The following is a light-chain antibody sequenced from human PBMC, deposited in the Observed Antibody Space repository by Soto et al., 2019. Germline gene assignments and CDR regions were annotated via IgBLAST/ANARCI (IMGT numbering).Light chain of an antibody. J-gene: IGKJ1*01. CDR2: AAS. Sequence: DIQMTQAPSSLPASVGERVTITCRASQTIGNYLNWYQQRPGQAPNLLISAASTSRRGVPTRYSGSGSGTDFKLTITSRQPEDVATSDCHYRQNTPRTFGQGTKVEIK. V-gene: IGKV1-39*01. CDR3: HYRQNTPRT. CDR1: QTIGNY.